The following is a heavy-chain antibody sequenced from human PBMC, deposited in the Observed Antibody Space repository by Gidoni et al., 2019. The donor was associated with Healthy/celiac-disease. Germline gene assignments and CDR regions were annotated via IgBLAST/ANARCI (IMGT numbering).Heavy chain of an antibody. D-gene: IGHD3-10*01. CDR1: GYTFTSYD. V-gene: IGHV1-8*01. J-gene: IGHJ6*02. Sequence: QVQLVQSGAEVKKPGASVKVSCKASGYTFTSYDINWVRQATGQGLEWMGWMNPNSGNTGFAQKFQGRVTMTRNTSISTAYMELSSLRSEDTAVYYCARGHRGRGPRIDYYYGMDVWGQGTTVTVSS. CDR3: ARGHRGRGPRIDYYYGMDV. CDR2: MNPNSGNT.